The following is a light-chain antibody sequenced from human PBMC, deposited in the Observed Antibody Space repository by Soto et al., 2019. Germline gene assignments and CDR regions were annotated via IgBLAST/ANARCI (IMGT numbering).Light chain of an antibody. Sequence: DIVMTQSPDSLAVCLGERATINCKSSQSVLYRSNTKNYLAWYQQKPGQPPNLLIYWASTRESGVPDRFSGSGSGTDFTLTISSLQAEDVAVYYCQQYYSLPPTFGQGTKAEIK. J-gene: IGKJ1*01. V-gene: IGKV4-1*01. CDR3: QQYYSLPPT. CDR1: QSVLYRSNTKNY. CDR2: WAS.